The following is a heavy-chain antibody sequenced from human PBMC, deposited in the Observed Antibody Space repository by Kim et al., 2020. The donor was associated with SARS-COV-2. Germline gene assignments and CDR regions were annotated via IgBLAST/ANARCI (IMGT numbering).Heavy chain of an antibody. V-gene: IGHV1-3*01. CDR1: GYTFTHYA. D-gene: IGHD1-26*01. Sequence: ASVKVSCKASGYTFTHYAIHWVRQAPGQRLEWMGWINAGHGKTKYSQKFQGTVTLTWDTSASAAYMELTSLTSEDTAVYYCARGAYSGTYYGPLDHWGQGSLVTVSS. CDR3: ARGAYSGTYYGPLDH. CDR2: INAGHGKT. J-gene: IGHJ4*02.